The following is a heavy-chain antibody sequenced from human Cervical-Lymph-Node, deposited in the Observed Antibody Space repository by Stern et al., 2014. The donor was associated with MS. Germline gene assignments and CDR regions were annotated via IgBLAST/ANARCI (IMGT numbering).Heavy chain of an antibody. CDR2: VDVEDYHT. CDR1: GNSLAELS. CDR3: ASQRFSHDAFDI. Sequence: VQLVQSGAEVKKPGASVKVSCKVSGNSLAELSIHWVRQAPGKGLEWLGGVDVEDYHTIYAQDFEGRVTMTEDTSTDTAYMEMTSLRSDDTAMYYCASQRFSHDAFDIWGQGTMVTVSS. V-gene: IGHV1-24*01. J-gene: IGHJ3*02.